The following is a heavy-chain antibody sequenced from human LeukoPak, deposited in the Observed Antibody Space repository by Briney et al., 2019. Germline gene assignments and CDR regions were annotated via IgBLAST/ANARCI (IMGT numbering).Heavy chain of an antibody. V-gene: IGHV3-30*18. CDR2: ISYDGNYK. CDR3: AKANVREFDY. J-gene: IGHJ4*02. D-gene: IGHD3-10*01. Sequence: GRSLRLSCAASGFSFSSYGMHWVRQAPGEGLEWVAVISYDGNYKSYEDSVKGRFTISRGNSNNTLYLQMNSLRAEDTAVYYCAKANVREFDYWGQGTLVTVSS. CDR1: GFSFSSYG.